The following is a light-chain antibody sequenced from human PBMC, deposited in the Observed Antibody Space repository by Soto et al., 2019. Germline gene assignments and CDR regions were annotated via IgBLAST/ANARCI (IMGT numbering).Light chain of an antibody. CDR1: QSISNS. Sequence: DIQMTQSPSTLSASVGDRVTITCRASQSISNSLAWYQQKPGKAPNLLIYKASRLESGVPSRFSGSGSGTEFTLTISSLQPDDVATYYCRQYVSYPVTFGGGTKVEMK. CDR3: RQYVSYPVT. CDR2: KAS. J-gene: IGKJ4*01. V-gene: IGKV1-5*03.